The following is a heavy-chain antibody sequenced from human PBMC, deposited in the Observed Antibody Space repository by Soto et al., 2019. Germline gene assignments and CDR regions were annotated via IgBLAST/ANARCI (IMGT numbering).Heavy chain of an antibody. Sequence: EVQLVQSGAEVKKPGESLRISCKGSGYSFSTYCITWVRQMPGQGLEWMGRIDPSDSYTHHSPAFQGHVTISADRSISTAYLQWSSLKASDTATYYCARMSCSRTTSYYGMDVWGQGTAVTVSS. D-gene: IGHD2-2*01. CDR3: ARMSCSRTTSYYGMDV. CDR2: IDPSDSYT. V-gene: IGHV5-10-1*03. CDR1: GYSFSTYC. J-gene: IGHJ6*02.